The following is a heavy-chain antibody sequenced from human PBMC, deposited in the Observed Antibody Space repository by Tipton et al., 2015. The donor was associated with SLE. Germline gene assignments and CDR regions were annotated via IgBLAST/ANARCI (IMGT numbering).Heavy chain of an antibody. J-gene: IGHJ3*02. D-gene: IGHD1-7*01. V-gene: IGHV4-34*01. Sequence: TLSLTCAVYGGSFSGYYWSWIRQPPGKGLEWIAEINHSGSTNYNPSLKSRVTISVDTSKNQLSLKLSSVTAADTAVYYCASATGTTDAFDIWGQGTMVTVSS. CDR3: ASATGTTDAFDI. CDR2: INHSGST. CDR1: GGSFSGYY.